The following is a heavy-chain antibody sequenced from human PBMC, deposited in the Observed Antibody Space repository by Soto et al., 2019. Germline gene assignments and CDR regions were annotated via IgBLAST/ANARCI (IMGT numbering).Heavy chain of an antibody. CDR3: AKAQGIAAAGTVFGFFDY. CDR2: ISHDGNNK. Sequence: LRLSCAASGFTFNKYGIHWVRQAPGKGLEWVAVISHDGNNKYYGDSVKGRFTISRDNSKNTVYMQMSSLRGEDTAVYYCAKAQGIAAAGTVFGFFDYWGQGTLVTVSS. V-gene: IGHV3-30*18. J-gene: IGHJ4*02. CDR1: GFTFNKYG. D-gene: IGHD6-13*01.